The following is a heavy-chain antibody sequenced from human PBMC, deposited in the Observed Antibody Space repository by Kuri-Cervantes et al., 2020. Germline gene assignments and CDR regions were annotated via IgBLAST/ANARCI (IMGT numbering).Heavy chain of an antibody. CDR2: SNAGNGNT. CDR3: AKDPTFSGWYFDY. CDR1: GYTFTSYA. V-gene: IGHV1-3*02. Sequence: ASVKVSCKASGYTFTSYAMHWVRQAPGQRLEWMGWSNAGNGNTKYSQEFQGRVTITRDTSASTAYMELSSLRAEDTAVYYCAKDPTFSGWYFDYWGQGTLVTVSS. J-gene: IGHJ4*02. D-gene: IGHD6-19*01.